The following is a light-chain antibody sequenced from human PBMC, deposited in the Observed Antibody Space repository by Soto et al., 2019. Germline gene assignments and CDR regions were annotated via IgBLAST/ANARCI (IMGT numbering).Light chain of an antibody. V-gene: IGKV3-20*01. CDR1: QSVSSSY. J-gene: IGKJ1*01. CDR2: GAS. Sequence: EIVLTQSTGTLSLSPGERATLSCRASQSVSSSYLAWYQQKPGQAPRLLTYGASSRATGIPDRFSGSGSGTDFTLTISRLEPEDFAVYYCQQYGSSPWTFGQGTKVDI. CDR3: QQYGSSPWT.